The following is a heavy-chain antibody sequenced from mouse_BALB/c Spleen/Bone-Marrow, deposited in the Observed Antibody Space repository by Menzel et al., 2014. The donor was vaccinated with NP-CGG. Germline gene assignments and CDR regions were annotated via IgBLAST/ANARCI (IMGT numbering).Heavy chain of an antibody. V-gene: IGHV1-7*01. D-gene: IGHD2-1*01. CDR2: INPSTGYT. J-gene: IGHJ3*01. CDR1: GYTFTRYW. Sequence: VQRVESGAELAKPGASVKMSCKASGYTFTRYWMHWVKQRPGQGLEWIGYINPSTGYTGYNQKFKDKATLTADKSSSTAYMQLSSLTSEDSAVYYCVCGNYYLAYWGQGTLVTVSA. CDR3: VCGNYYLAY.